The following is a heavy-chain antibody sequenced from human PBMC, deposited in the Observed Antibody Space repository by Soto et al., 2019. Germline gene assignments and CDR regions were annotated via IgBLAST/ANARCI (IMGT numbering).Heavy chain of an antibody. CDR1: GFTFRSYW. V-gene: IGHV3-7*05. J-gene: IGHJ4*02. CDR3: AREAY. CDR2: IKPDGTMT. Sequence: PGGSLRLSCVASGFTFRSYWMSWVRQAPGKGLEWVANIKPDGTMTYYVDSVKGRFTISRDDAKNSLYLQMNSLRVEDTAVYYCAREAYWGQGTLVTVSS.